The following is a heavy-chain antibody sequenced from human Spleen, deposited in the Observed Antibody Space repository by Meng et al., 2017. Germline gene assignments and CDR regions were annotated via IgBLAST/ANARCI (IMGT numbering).Heavy chain of an antibody. CDR3: AIMPYYGSGTFDY. V-gene: IGHV4-34*01. CDR1: GGSSSGYY. D-gene: IGHD3-10*01. J-gene: IGHJ4*02. Sequence: SETLSLTCAVAGGSSSGYYWSWIRQTPGKGLEWIGEINHGGSTKYNPSLKSRVTISADTSKNEFSLNLSSVTAADTAVYYCAIMPYYGSGTFDYWGQGTLVTVSS. CDR2: INHGGST.